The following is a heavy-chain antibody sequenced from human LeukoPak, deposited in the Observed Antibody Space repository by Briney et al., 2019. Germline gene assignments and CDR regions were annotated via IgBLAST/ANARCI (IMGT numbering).Heavy chain of an antibody. J-gene: IGHJ4*02. Sequence: SQTLSLTCAISGDSVSSNSAAWNWIRQSPSRGLEWLGRTYYRSKWYDHYAVSVKGRVNVNPDTSKNQFSLQLSSVTPEDTAVYYCARGYGYGFDYWGQGTLVTVSS. V-gene: IGHV6-1*01. CDR2: TYYRSKWYD. CDR1: GDSVSSNSAA. CDR3: ARGYGYGFDY. D-gene: IGHD5-18*01.